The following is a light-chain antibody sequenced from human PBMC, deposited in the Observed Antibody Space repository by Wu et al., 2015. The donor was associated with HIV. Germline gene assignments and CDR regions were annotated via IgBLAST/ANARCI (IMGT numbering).Light chain of an antibody. V-gene: IGKV3-20*01. CDR2: AAS. CDR3: QQYSSSAIT. CDR1: QTIISSH. Sequence: IVLMQSPDTLSLSPGERATLSCGAGQTIISSHLAWYQQRPGQAPRLLIYAASDRATDIPDRFSGSGSGTDFTLTINRVEPEDFAVYYCQQYSSSAITFGGGTKVEIK. J-gene: IGKJ4*01.